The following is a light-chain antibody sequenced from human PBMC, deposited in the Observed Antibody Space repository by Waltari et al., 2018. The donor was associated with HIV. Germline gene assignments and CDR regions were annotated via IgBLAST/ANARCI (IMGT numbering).Light chain of an antibody. V-gene: IGLV2-14*01. Sequence: QSALTQPASVSGSPGPSITISCTGSSSDVGAYNYVSWYQQHPVKAPKLIIYEVSNRPSGVSNRFSGSKSGSTASLTISGLQAEDEADYYCSSYTSGSAVLFGGGTKVTVL. CDR1: SSDVGAYNY. CDR2: EVS. CDR3: SSYTSGSAVL. J-gene: IGLJ2*01.